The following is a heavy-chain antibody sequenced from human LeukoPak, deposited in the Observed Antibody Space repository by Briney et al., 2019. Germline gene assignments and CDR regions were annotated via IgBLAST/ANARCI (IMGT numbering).Heavy chain of an antibody. D-gene: IGHD6-19*01. Sequence: SETLSLTCTVSGGSISTYYWSWLRQPAGKGLEWIGRIYSSATTNLNPSLKSRVTLSIDASKNQVSLRLSSVTAADTAVYYCARGCSSGWFRAYRPTTYYFDYWGQGTLVTVSS. V-gene: IGHV4-4*07. J-gene: IGHJ4*02. CDR2: IYSSATT. CDR3: ARGCSSGWFRAYRPTTYYFDY. CDR1: GGSISTYY.